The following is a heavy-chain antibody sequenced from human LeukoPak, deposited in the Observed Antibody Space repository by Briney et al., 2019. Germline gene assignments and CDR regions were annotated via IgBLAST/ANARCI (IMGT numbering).Heavy chain of an antibody. D-gene: IGHD3-10*01. V-gene: IGHV4-39*01. CDR2: IYYSGST. Sequence: SGTLSLTCTVSGGSISNSNYYWGWIRQPPGKGLEWIGGIYYSGSTYFNPSLKSRVTLSVDTSKNQFSLKLSSVTAADTAVYYCARHRVLSAYYGSGSYFDYWGQGTLVTVSS. J-gene: IGHJ4*02. CDR3: ARHRVLSAYYGSGSYFDY. CDR1: GGSISNSNYY.